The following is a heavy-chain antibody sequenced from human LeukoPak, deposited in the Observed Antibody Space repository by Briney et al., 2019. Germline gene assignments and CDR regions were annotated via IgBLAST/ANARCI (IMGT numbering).Heavy chain of an antibody. D-gene: IGHD6-13*01. Sequence: WGSLRLSCAASGFTFSSYEMNWVRQAPGKGLEWVSYISSSGSTIYYADSVKGRFTISRDNAKNSLYLQMNSLRAEDTAVYYCARRQQLRYYYYYMDVWGKGTTVTISS. CDR2: ISSSGSTI. J-gene: IGHJ6*03. V-gene: IGHV3-48*03. CDR3: ARRQQLRYYYYYMDV. CDR1: GFTFSSYE.